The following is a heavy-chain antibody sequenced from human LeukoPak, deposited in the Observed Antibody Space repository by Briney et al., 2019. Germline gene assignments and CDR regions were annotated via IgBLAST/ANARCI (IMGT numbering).Heavy chain of an antibody. CDR3: ARALRFDY. CDR1: GGSFSGYY. V-gene: IGHV4-34*01. J-gene: IGHJ4*02. D-gene: IGHD4-17*01. CDR2: INHSGST. Sequence: SETLSLTCAVYGGSFSGYYWSWIRQPPGKGLEWIGEINHSGSTNYNPSLKSRVTISVDTSKNQFSLKLSSVTAADTAVYYCARALRFDYWGQGTLVTVSS.